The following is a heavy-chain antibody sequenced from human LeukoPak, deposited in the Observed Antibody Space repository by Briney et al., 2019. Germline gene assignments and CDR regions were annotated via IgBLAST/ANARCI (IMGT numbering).Heavy chain of an antibody. CDR3: TRDVSQSSSWYGEFDY. J-gene: IGHJ4*02. Sequence: GGSLRLSCAASGFSFSNHWMHWVRQVPGKGLVWVSRINSDGSSPTYADSVKGRFTISRDNAKNPLYLQMNSLRDEDTAVYYCTRDVSQSSSWYGEFDYWGQGTQVTVSS. CDR2: INSDGSSP. D-gene: IGHD6-13*01. V-gene: IGHV3-74*03. CDR1: GFSFSNHW.